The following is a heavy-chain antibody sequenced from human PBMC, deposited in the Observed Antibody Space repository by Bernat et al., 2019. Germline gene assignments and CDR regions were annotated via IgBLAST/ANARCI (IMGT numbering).Heavy chain of an antibody. CDR2: ISSSSSYQ. CDR3: ARDVAGSYYYYYGMDV. J-gene: IGHJ6*02. V-gene: IGHV3-21*01. D-gene: IGHD6-19*01. CDR1: GFTFSSYS. Sequence: EVQLVESGGGLVKPGGSLRLSCAASGFTFSSYSMNWVRQAPGKGLEWVSSISSSSSYQYYADSVKGRFTISRDNAKNSLYLQMNSLRAEDTAVYYCARDVAGSYYYYYGMDVWGQGTTVTVSS.